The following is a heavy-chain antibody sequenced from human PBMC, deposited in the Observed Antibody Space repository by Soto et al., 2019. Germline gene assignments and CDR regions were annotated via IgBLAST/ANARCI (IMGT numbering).Heavy chain of an antibody. CDR1: GFTFSSYW. CDR3: VRDRVAAAGIRYYHYGMDV. Sequence: EVQVVESGGGLVQPGGSLRLSCAASGFTFSSYWMHWVRQAPGKGLVWVSRINSDVRSASYADSVKGRFTISRDNAKNTVDLQMNSLRAEDTAVYYCVRDRVAAAGIRYYHYGMDVWGQGTTVTVSS. J-gene: IGHJ6*02. D-gene: IGHD6-13*01. V-gene: IGHV3-74*01. CDR2: INSDVRSA.